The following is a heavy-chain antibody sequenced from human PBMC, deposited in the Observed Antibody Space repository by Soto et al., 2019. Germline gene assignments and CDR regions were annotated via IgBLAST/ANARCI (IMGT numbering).Heavy chain of an antibody. D-gene: IGHD2-15*01. CDR3: ARGVSLILAVQGDAPAKYYSDS. J-gene: IGHJ4*02. CDR1: GGSFSGYY. V-gene: IGHV4-34*01. CDR2: INQSGST. Sequence: SETLSLTCAVYGGSFSGYYWSWIRQPPGKGLEWIGEINQSGSTNQNPSLKSRVTISVDTSKNQFSLKLRSVTAADAAVYYCARGVSLILAVQGDAPAKYYSDSWGQGTLVTVSS.